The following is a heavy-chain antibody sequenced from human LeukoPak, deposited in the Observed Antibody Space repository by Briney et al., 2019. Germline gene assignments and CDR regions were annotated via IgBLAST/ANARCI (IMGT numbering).Heavy chain of an antibody. CDR2: IYTSGST. D-gene: IGHD2-2*01. CDR3: ARGGEYCSSTSCYYDS. J-gene: IGHJ4*02. CDR1: GGSISSYY. Sequence: PSETLSLTCTVSGGSISSYYWSWLRQPAGKGLEWIGRIYTSGSTNYNPSLKSRVTMSVDTSKNQFSLKLSSVTAADTAVYYCARGGEYCSSTSCYYDSWGQGTLVTVSS. V-gene: IGHV4-4*07.